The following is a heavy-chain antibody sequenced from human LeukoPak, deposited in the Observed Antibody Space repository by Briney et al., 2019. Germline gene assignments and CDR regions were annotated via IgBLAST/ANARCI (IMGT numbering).Heavy chain of an antibody. CDR1: GGSFSGYY. V-gene: IGHV4-34*01. D-gene: IGHD3-10*01. CDR3: ARGYGSGSYK. CDR2: INHSGST. Sequence: TSETLSLTCAVYGGSFSGYYWSWIRQPPGKGLEWIGEINHSGSTNYNPSLKSRVTISVDTSKNQFSLKLSSVTAADTAVCYCARGYGSGSYKWGQGTLVTVSS. J-gene: IGHJ4*02.